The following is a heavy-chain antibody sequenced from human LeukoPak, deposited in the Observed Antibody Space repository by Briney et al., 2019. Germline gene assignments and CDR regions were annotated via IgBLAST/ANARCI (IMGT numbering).Heavy chain of an antibody. D-gene: IGHD3-22*01. CDR3: ARLFTTGGFDY. V-gene: IGHV4-59*08. Sequence: SETLSLTCTVSEVFISSNYWSWIRQPPGKGLEWIGYIYYSGSTNYNPSLKSRVTISVDTSKTQFSLKLSSVTAADTAVYYCARLFTTGGFDYWGQGTLVTVSS. CDR2: IYYSGST. J-gene: IGHJ4*02. CDR1: EVFISSNY.